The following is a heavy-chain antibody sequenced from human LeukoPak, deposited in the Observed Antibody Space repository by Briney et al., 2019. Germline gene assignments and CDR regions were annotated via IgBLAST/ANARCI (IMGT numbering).Heavy chain of an antibody. V-gene: IGHV1-8*01. CDR1: GYTFTSYD. Sequence: ASVKVSCKASGYTFTSYDINWVRQATGQGLEWVGWMNPNSGNTGYAQKFQGRVTMTRNTSISTAYMELSSLRSEDTAVYYCARGHPDYGDYALNYWGQGTLVTVSS. CDR2: MNPNSGNT. D-gene: IGHD4-17*01. J-gene: IGHJ4*02. CDR3: ARGHPDYGDYALNY.